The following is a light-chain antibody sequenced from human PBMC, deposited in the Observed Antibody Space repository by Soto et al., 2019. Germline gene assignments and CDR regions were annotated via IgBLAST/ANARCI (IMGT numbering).Light chain of an antibody. CDR3: SSYAGSNLSRV. CDR2: EVN. CDR1: SSDVGGYNY. J-gene: IGLJ2*01. Sequence: QSALTQPPSASGSPGQSVTISCTGTSSDVGGYNYVSWYQQHPGKAPKLMIYEVNKRPSGVPDRCSGAKYGNTASLTVSGLQAEDEADYYCSSYAGSNLSRVFGGGTKLTVL. V-gene: IGLV2-8*01.